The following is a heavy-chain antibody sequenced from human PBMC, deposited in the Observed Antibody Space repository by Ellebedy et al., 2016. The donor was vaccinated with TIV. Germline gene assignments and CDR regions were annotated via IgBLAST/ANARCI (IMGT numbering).Heavy chain of an antibody. CDR3: ARYNGPGGWFDP. V-gene: IGHV4-30-4*01. J-gene: IGHJ5*02. CDR1: GGSISNDDHF. CDR2: IYYNGIT. Sequence: MPSETLSLTCTASGGSISNDDHFRSCSRQPTGKGLEWIGYIYYNGITHYKPSLKSRVSISVYTSKNQFSLKLRSVTAADTAVYYCARYNGPGGWFDPWGQGTLVTVSS. D-gene: IGHD2-8*01.